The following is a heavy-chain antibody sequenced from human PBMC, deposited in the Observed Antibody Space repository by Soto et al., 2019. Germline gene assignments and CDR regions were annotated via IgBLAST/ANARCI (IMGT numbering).Heavy chain of an antibody. CDR1: GFTFSRYA. J-gene: IGHJ3*02. D-gene: IGHD3-9*01. CDR2: IKQDGSEK. V-gene: IGHV3-7*01. CDR3: ARDRRRYFDWSDAFDI. Sequence: GGSLRLSCAASGFTFSRYAMSWVRQAPGKGLEWVANIKQDGSEKYYVDSVKGRFTISRDNAKNSLYLQMNSLRAEDTAVYYCARDRRRYFDWSDAFDIWGQGTMVTVSS.